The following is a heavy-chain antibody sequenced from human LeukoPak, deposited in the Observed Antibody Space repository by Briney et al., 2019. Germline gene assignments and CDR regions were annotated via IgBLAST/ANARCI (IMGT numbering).Heavy chain of an antibody. CDR3: ARGWGPYRPQNY. D-gene: IGHD3-16*01. Sequence: PGGSLRLSCAASGFTFSSYWMNWVRQAPGKGLEWVANIKQDGSEKSYVDSVKGRFIISRDNAKNSLYLQMNSLRVEDTAIYYCARGWGPYRPQNYWGQGTLVTVSS. V-gene: IGHV3-7*01. CDR2: IKQDGSEK. CDR1: GFTFSSYW. J-gene: IGHJ4*02.